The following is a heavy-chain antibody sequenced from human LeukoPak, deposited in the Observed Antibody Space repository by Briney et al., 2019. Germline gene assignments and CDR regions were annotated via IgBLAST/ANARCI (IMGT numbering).Heavy chain of an antibody. V-gene: IGHV3-9*01. CDR3: AKDIKTGPHSSSSFDY. J-gene: IGHJ4*02. CDR2: ISWNNDNI. D-gene: IGHD6-13*01. Sequence: RQYKRKGLEWLSGISWNNDNIGYADSAKGRFTISRDNAKNSLYLQMNSLRAEDTALYYGAKDIKTGPHSSSSFDYWGQGTLVTVSS.